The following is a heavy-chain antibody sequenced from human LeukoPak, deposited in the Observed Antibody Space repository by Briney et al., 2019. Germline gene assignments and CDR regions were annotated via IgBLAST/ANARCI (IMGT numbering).Heavy chain of an antibody. CDR1: GGSFSGYY. Sequence: PSETLSLTCAVYGGSFSGYYWSWIRQPPGKGLEWIGEIDHSGSTNYSPSLKSRVTISVDTSKNQFSLKLSSVTAADTAVYYCARGLWMGHCSSTFCLPNWFDPWGQGTLVIVSS. CDR2: IDHSGST. V-gene: IGHV4-34*01. J-gene: IGHJ5*02. CDR3: ARGLWMGHCSSTFCLPNWFDP. D-gene: IGHD2-2*01.